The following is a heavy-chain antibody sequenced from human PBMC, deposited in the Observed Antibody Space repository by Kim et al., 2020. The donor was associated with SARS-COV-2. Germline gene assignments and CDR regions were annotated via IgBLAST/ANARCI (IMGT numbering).Heavy chain of an antibody. CDR2: IYSGDKT. CDR3: AANLAAAGVV. CDR1: GFTVSSNY. J-gene: IGHJ4*02. V-gene: IGHV3-66*01. D-gene: IGHD6-13*01. Sequence: GSLRLSCAASGFTVSSNYMSWLRQAPGKGLEWLSVIYSGDKTYYVESVKGRLTISRDNSKNTLYLQMSSLRVEDTAVYYCAANLAAAGVVWGQGTLVTV.